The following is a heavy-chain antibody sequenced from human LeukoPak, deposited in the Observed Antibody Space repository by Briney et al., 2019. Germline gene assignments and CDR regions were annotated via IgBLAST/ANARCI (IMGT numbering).Heavy chain of an antibody. CDR1: GFTVSSNY. CDR3: ARVIAARHFDY. V-gene: IGHV3-66*01. J-gene: IGHJ4*02. CDR2: IYSDGST. Sequence: GGSLRLSCAASGFTVSSNYMSWVRQAPGEGLEWVSFIYSDGSTYYADSVKGRFTISRDNSKNTMFLQMNSLRAEDTAVYYCARVIAARHFDYWGQGTLVTVSS. D-gene: IGHD6-6*01.